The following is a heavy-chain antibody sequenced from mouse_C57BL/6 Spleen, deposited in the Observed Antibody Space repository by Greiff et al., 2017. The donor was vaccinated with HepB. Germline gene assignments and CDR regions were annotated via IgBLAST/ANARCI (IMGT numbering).Heavy chain of an antibody. CDR3: ARKGRGSDYYAMDY. D-gene: IGHD3-3*01. V-gene: IGHV1-61*01. CDR2: IYPSDSET. Sequence: VQLQQPGAELVRPGSSVKLSCKASGYTFTSYWMDWVKQRPGQGLEWIGNIYPSDSETHYNQKFKDKATLTVDKSSSTAYMQLSSLTSEDSAVYYCARKGRGSDYYAMDYWGQGTSVTVSS. J-gene: IGHJ4*01. CDR1: GYTFTSYW.